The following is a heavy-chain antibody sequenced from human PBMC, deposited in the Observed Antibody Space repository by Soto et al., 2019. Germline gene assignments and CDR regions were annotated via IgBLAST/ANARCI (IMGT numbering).Heavy chain of an antibody. CDR1: GYSFKDHY. D-gene: IGHD2-21*02. J-gene: IGHJ5*02. V-gene: IGHV1-46*02. CDR3: ARDGRSDVVVTAISDWFDP. CDR2: INPSGEHT. Sequence: RASVKVSCKASGYSFKDHYMHWVRQAPGRGLEWVGIINPSGEHTNYAQQFRGRVAMTRDTSTSTAYMELRSLRAEDTAVYYCARDGRSDVVVTAISDWFDPWGQGTLVTVSS.